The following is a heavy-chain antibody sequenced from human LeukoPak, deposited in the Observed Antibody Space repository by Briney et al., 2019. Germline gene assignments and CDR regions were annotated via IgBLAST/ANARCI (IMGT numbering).Heavy chain of an antibody. J-gene: IGHJ4*02. V-gene: IGHV5-51*01. CDR1: GYSFTSYW. Sequence: GESLKISCKGSGYSFTSYWIGWVRQMAGKGLEWMGIIYPGDSDTRYSPSFQGQVTISADKSISTAYLQWSSLKASDTAMYYCASRYCSGGTCYLNWGRGTLVTVSS. CDR3: ASRYCSGGTCYLN. CDR2: IYPGDSDT. D-gene: IGHD2-15*01.